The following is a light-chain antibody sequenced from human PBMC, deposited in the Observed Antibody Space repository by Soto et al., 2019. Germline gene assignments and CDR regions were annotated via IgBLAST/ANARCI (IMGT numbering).Light chain of an antibody. V-gene: IGLV2-14*01. CDR1: SSDIGGYNS. CDR3: TSYTPIVTLGSV. Sequence: QSVLTQPASVSGSPGEWITISCTATSSDIGGYNSVSWYQQHPGRAPRLIIYEVTNRPSGVSNRFSASKSGNTASLTISGLQAEDEADYYCTSYTPIVTLGSVFGTG. CDR2: EVT. J-gene: IGLJ1*01.